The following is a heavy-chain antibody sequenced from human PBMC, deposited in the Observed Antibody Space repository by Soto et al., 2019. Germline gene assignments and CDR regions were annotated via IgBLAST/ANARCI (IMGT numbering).Heavy chain of an antibody. CDR3: ARSAHRNYYYGMYV. D-gene: IGHD6-6*01. CDR2: IYYSGST. Sequence: WETLSLTCIVSGGSVSSGSHNWSWIRQPPGKGLEWIGYIYYSGSTNYNPSLKSRVTISVDTSKNQFSLKLSSVTAADTAVYYCARSAHRNYYYGMYVWGQGTTVTVSS. CDR1: GGSVSSGSHN. J-gene: IGHJ6*02. V-gene: IGHV4-61*01.